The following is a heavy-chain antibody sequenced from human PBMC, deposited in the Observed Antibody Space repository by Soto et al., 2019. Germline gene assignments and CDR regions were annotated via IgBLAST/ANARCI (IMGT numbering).Heavy chain of an antibody. V-gene: IGHV1-18*01. J-gene: IGHJ6*03. D-gene: IGHD3-10*01. CDR2: ISAYNGNT. CDR3: ARFARAHYYYYMDV. Sequence: ASVKVSCKASGYTFTSYGISWVRQAPGQGLEWMGWISAYNGNTNYAQKLQGRVTMTTDTSTSTAYMELRSLRSDDTAVYYCARFARAHYYYYMDVWGKGTTVTVSS. CDR1: GYTFTSYG.